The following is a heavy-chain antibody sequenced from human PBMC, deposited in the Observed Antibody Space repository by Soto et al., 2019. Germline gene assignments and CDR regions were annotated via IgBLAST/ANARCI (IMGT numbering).Heavy chain of an antibody. J-gene: IGHJ4*02. CDR1: GYTFTDYS. D-gene: IGHD2-2*02. Sequence: EASVKVSCKTSGYTFTDYSMNWVRQAPGQRLEWMGWINTHSGHTQYSPRFDDRVTMTTDPSTSTAYMELKGLRSDDTAVYYCARTDTWAYWGQGTLVTVSS. CDR3: ARTDTWAY. CDR2: INTHSGHT. V-gene: IGHV1-18*04.